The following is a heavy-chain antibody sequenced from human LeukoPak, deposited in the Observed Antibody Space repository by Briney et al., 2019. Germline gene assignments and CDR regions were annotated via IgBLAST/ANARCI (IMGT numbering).Heavy chain of an antibody. J-gene: IGHJ4*02. CDR3: ARDVAGLDS. V-gene: IGHV1-18*01. Sequence: AWMGWISTYNGNTKYAQKFQDRVTMTRDTSTNTVYMDLRSLRSDDTAVYYCARDVAGLDSWGQGTLVTVSS. D-gene: IGHD6-19*01. CDR2: ISTYNGNT.